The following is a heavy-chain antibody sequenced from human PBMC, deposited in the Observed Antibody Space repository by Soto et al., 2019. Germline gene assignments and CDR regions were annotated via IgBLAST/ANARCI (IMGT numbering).Heavy chain of an antibody. CDR1: GGSFSGYY. Sequence: SETLSLTCAVYGGSFSGYYWSWIRQPPGKGLEWIGEINHSGSTNYNPSLKSRVTISVDTTKNQFSLNLTSVTAADTAVYYCARAVAEIYGDTGYYHIHYFDLWGQGSLVTVSS. CDR3: ARAVAEIYGDTGYYHIHYFDL. CDR2: INHSGST. D-gene: IGHD3-9*01. J-gene: IGHJ4*02. V-gene: IGHV4-34*01.